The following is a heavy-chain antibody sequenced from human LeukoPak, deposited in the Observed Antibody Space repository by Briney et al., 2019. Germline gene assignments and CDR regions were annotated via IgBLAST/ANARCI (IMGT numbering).Heavy chain of an antibody. CDR2: ISSGSSYI. Sequence: GGSLRLSCAASGFTFNTYSVNCVRQAPGKGLEWVSSISSGSSYIFYADSMKGRFTISRDNAKTSLYLQMNSLRAEDTAVYYCARQVGVDDAFDIWGQGTKVTVSS. CDR1: GFTFNTYS. J-gene: IGHJ3*02. D-gene: IGHD1-26*01. CDR3: ARQVGVDDAFDI. V-gene: IGHV3-21*01.